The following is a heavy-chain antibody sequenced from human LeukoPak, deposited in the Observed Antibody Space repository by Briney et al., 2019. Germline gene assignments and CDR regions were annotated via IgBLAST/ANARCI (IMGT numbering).Heavy chain of an antibody. CDR2: IYTSGST. CDR1: GGSISSYY. Sequence: SETLSLTCTVSGGSISSYYWSWIRQPAGKGLEWIGRIYTSGSTNYNPSLKSRVTMSVDTSKNQFSLKLSSVTAADTDVYYCAGGGSYFSFDYWGQGTLVTVSS. CDR3: AGGGSYFSFDY. V-gene: IGHV4-4*07. D-gene: IGHD1-26*01. J-gene: IGHJ4*02.